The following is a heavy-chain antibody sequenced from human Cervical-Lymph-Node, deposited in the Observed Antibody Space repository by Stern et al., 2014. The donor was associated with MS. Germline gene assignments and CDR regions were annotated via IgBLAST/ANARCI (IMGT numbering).Heavy chain of an antibody. V-gene: IGHV3-74*02. J-gene: IGHJ4*02. CDR2: VNSDGSST. D-gene: IGHD5-18*01. CDR3: ARGYFTAMDY. Sequence: EVQLVQSGGGLVQPGGSLRLSCAASGFAFSSYWMHWVRQAPGKGLVWVSRVNSDGSSTTYADSVKGRFTISRDNAKNTLYLQMNSLRDDDTAVYYCARGYFTAMDYWGQGTVVTVSS. CDR1: GFAFSSYW.